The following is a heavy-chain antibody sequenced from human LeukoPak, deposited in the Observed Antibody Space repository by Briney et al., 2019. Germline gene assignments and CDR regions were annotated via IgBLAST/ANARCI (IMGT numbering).Heavy chain of an antibody. Sequence: GGSLRLSCAASGFTFSNYWMTWVRQAPGKGLEWVTHINQDGSKEYYMDSVKARFTISRDNAKNSLSLQMNSLRAEDTAVYYCVRDGGVSGYDLLDYWGQGTLVTVSS. V-gene: IGHV3-7*01. J-gene: IGHJ4*02. CDR3: VRDGGVSGYDLLDY. CDR2: INQDGSKE. D-gene: IGHD5-12*01. CDR1: GFTFSNYW.